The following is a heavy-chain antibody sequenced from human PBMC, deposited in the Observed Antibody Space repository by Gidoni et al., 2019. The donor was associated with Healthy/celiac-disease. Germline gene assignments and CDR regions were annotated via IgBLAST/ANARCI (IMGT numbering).Heavy chain of an antibody. V-gene: IGHV1-69*01. CDR2: IIPIFGTA. Sequence: QVQLVQSGAEVKKPGSSVKVSCKASGGTFSSYAISWVRPAPGQGLEWMGGIIPIFGTANDAQKCQGRVTITADESTSTAYMELSSLRSEDTAVYYCARDRHVDTAMVRSRWFDPWGQGTLVTVSS. CDR1: GGTFSSYA. CDR3: ARDRHVDTAMVRSRWFDP. J-gene: IGHJ5*02. D-gene: IGHD5-18*01.